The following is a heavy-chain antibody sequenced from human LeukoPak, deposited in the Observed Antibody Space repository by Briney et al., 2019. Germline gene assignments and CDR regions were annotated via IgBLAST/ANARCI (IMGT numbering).Heavy chain of an antibody. Sequence: GGSLRLSCVVSGITLSNYGMSWVRQAPGKGLEWVAGISDRGGSTNYADSVKGRFTISRDNPKNTLYLQMNSLRSEDTAVYFCAKRGVVIRAVLVVGFHKEAYYFDSWGQGTLVTVSS. CDR1: GITLSNYG. J-gene: IGHJ4*02. CDR3: AKRGVVIRAVLVVGFHKEAYYFDS. CDR2: ISDRGGST. V-gene: IGHV3-23*01. D-gene: IGHD2-15*01.